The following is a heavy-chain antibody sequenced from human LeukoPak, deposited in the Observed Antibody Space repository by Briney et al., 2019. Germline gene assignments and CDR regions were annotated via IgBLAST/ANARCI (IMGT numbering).Heavy chain of an antibody. V-gene: IGHV3-23*01. J-gene: IGHJ5*02. CDR2: ISGSGGST. Sequence: GGSLRLSCAASGFTFSSCAMSWVRQAPGKGLEWVSAISGSGGSTYYADSVKGRFTISRDNSKNTLYLQMNSLRAEDTAVYYCARDIVVVPAAIEGTGVWFDPWGQGTLVTVSS. CDR3: ARDIVVVPAAIEGTGVWFDP. D-gene: IGHD2-2*02. CDR1: GFTFSSCA.